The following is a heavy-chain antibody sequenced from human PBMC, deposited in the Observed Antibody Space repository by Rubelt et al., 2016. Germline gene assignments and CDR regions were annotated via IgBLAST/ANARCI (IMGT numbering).Heavy chain of an antibody. CDR3: ARAPRPVRGVIMPPTH. CDR1: GYTFTSYG. J-gene: IGHJ4*02. D-gene: IGHD3-10*01. Sequence: QVQLVQSGAEVKKPGASVKVSCKASGYTFTSYGISWVRQAPGQGLEWMGWISAYNSNTNSAQKLQGRCTWTAANTTSKSYVWRRSLRSDDTAVYSCARAPRPVRGVIMPPTHGGQGTLVTVSS. CDR2: ISAYNSNT. V-gene: IGHV1-18*01.